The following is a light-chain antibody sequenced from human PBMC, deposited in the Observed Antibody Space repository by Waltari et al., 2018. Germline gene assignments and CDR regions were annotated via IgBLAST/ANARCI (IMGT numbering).Light chain of an antibody. CDR2: DAS. CDR3: QQRSKWPWT. J-gene: IGKJ1*01. V-gene: IGKV1-33*01. CDR1: QDISNY. Sequence: DIQMTQSPSSLSASVGDRVTITCQASQDISNYLNWYQQKPGKAPKLLIYDASNLETGVPSRFSGSGSGTDFTFTISSLQPEDIAVYYCQQRSKWPWTFGQGTKVEF.